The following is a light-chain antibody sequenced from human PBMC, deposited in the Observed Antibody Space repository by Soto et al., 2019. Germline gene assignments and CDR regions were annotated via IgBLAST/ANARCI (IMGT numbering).Light chain of an antibody. CDR1: QSGSSN. CDR2: GAS. J-gene: IGKJ2*01. CDR3: QKYNNWPPVT. Sequence: EIVMTQSPATLSVSPGERATLSCSASQSGSSNLAGYQQKPGQAPRLLIYGASTRATGIPARVSGSGSGTEFTLTISSLQSEDFAVYYCQKYNNWPPVTVGEGTKLEIQ. V-gene: IGKV3-15*01.